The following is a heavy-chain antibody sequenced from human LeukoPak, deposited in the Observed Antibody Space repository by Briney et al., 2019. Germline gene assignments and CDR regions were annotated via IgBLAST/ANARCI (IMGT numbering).Heavy chain of an antibody. CDR1: GYTFTSYD. J-gene: IGHJ6*02. Sequence: ASVTVSCTASGYTFTSYDINWVRQATGQGLEWMGWMNPNSGNTGYAQKFQGRVTMTRNTSISTAYMELSSLRSEDTAVYYCASIGPINWNVHQRYYYYYYGMDVWGQGTTVTVSS. CDR3: ASIGPINWNVHQRYYYYYYGMDV. CDR2: MNPNSGNT. D-gene: IGHD1-1*01. V-gene: IGHV1-8*01.